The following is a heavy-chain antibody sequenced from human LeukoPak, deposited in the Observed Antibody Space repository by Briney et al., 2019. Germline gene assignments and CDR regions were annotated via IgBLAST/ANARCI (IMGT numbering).Heavy chain of an antibody. J-gene: IGHJ4*02. CDR1: GFTFSSYG. CDR3: AKDFLVRGVSYYFDY. CDR2: ISYDGSNK. V-gene: IGHV3-30*18. D-gene: IGHD3-10*01. Sequence: PGGSLRLSCAASGFTFSSYGMHWVRQAPGKGLEWVAVISYDGSNKYYADSVKGRFTISRDNSKNTLYLQMNSLRAEDTAVYYCAKDFLVRGVSYYFDYWGQGTLVTVSS.